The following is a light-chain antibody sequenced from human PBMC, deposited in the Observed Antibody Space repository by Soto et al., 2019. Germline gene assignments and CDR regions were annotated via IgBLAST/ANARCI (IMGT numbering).Light chain of an antibody. CDR3: SSYTTSNTRQIV. CDR2: DVS. J-gene: IGLJ1*01. V-gene: IGLV2-14*03. Sequence: QSALTQPASVSGSPGQSITISCTGTSSDVGGYNYVSWYQHHPGKAPKLMIFDVSNRPSGVSNRFSGSKSGNTASLPISGLQPEDDADYYCSSYTTSNTRQIVFGTGTKVTVL. CDR1: SSDVGGYNY.